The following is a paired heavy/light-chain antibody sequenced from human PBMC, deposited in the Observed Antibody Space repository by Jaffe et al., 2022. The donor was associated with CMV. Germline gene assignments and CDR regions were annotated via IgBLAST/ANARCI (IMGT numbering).Light chain of an antibody. Sequence: DIQMTQSPSTLSASVGDRVTITCRASQSISSWLAWYQQKPGKAPKLLIYKASSLESGVPSRFSGSGSGTEFTLTISSLQPDDFATYYCQQYNSYSLYTFGQGTKLEIK. CDR2: KAS. V-gene: IGKV1-5*03. J-gene: IGKJ2*01. CDR1: QSISSW. CDR3: QQYNSYSLYT.
Heavy chain of an antibody. CDR3: ARGRTTRITMIVVVITGGELDY. CDR1: GYTFTSYD. D-gene: IGHD3-22*01. CDR2: MNPNSGNT. Sequence: QVQLVQSGAEVKKPGASVKVSCKASGYTFTSYDINWVRQATGQGLEWMGWMNPNSGNTGYAQKFQGRVTMTRNTSISTAYMELSSLRSEDTAVYYCARGRTTRITMIVVVITGGELDYWGQGTLVTVSS. J-gene: IGHJ4*02. V-gene: IGHV1-8*01.